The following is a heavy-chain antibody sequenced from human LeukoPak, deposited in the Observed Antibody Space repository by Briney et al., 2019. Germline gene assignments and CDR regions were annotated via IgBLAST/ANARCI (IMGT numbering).Heavy chain of an antibody. D-gene: IGHD6-19*01. CDR3: TRVIVAVPGYFDYFDF. CDR2: INEEGSNK. V-gene: IGHV3-7*01. CDR1: GVSFSNHY. Sequence: GGSLRLSCTASGVSFSNHYMRWIRQAPGKGLEWVANINEEGSNKGHFASVTPRFTVSRDSAMTSLYLQMNSLRVEDTAVYYCTRVIVAVPGYFDYFDFWGQGALVTVSS. J-gene: IGHJ4*02.